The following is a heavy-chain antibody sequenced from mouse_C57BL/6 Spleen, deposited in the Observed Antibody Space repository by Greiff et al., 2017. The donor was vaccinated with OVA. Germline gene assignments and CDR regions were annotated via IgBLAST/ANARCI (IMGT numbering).Heavy chain of an antibody. J-gene: IGHJ1*03. CDR3: TTYYGSSHWYFDV. D-gene: IGHD1-1*01. V-gene: IGHV14-1*01. Sequence: EVKLVESGAELVRPGASVKLSCTASGFNIKDYYMHWVKQRPEQGLEWIGRIDPEDGDTEYAPKFQGKATMTADTSSNTAYLQLSSLTSEDTAVYYCTTYYGSSHWYFDVWGTGTTVTVSS. CDR2: IDPEDGDT. CDR1: GFNIKDYY.